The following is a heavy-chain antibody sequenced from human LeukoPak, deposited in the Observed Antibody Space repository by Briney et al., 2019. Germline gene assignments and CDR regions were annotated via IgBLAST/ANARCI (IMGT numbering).Heavy chain of an antibody. CDR2: IKQDGSEK. J-gene: IGHJ4*02. CDR3: ARVTYGSGTYGAFDY. V-gene: IGHV3-7*03. CDR1: GFTFSSYW. D-gene: IGHD3-10*01. Sequence: GGSLRLSCAASGFTFSSYWMSWVRQAPGKGLEWVANIKQDGSEKYYVDSVKGRFTISRDNAKNSLYLQMNSLRAEDTAVYYCARVTYGSGTYGAFDYWGQGTLVTVSS.